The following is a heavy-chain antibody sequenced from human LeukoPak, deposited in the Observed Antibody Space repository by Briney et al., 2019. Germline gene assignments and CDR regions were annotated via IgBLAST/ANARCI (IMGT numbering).Heavy chain of an antibody. D-gene: IGHD3-10*01. CDR2: IIPVLTMT. CDR3: ARGSRGFWYFDL. J-gene: IGHJ2*01. V-gene: IGHV1-69*04. CDR1: GGTFSTYA. Sequence: SVTVSCKASGGTFSTYAISWVRQAPGQGLEWMGRIIPVLTMTNYAQTFQGRVTITADESTSTAYMELTGLRSEDTAVYFCARGSRGFWYFDLWGRGTLVSVSS.